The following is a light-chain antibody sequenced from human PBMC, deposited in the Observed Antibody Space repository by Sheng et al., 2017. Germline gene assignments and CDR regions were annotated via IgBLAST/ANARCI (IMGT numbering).Light chain of an antibody. CDR2: DNN. CDR1: SSNIGAGYD. CDR3: QSYDSSLSGV. V-gene: IGLV1-40*01. J-gene: IGLJ3*02. Sequence: QSVLTQPPSVSGAPGQRVTISCTGSSSNIGAGYDVHWYQQLPGTAPKLVIYDNNNRPSGVPGRFSGSKSGTSASLAITGLQAEDEADYYCQSYDSSLSGVFGGGTNLTVL.